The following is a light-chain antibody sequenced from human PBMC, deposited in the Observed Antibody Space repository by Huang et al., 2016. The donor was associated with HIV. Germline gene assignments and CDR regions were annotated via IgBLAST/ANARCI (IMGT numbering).Light chain of an antibody. CDR3: QQRVNGLT. J-gene: IGKJ4*01. V-gene: IGKV3-11*01. Sequence: EIVLTQSPATLSFFPGQRVSLSCRASQNIKTHLAWYQQRPGQPPRLRIYDASSRVPGVAARFSGSGSGTDFTLTISSLESEDFATYYCQQRVNGLTFGGGTKV. CDR2: DAS. CDR1: QNIKTH.